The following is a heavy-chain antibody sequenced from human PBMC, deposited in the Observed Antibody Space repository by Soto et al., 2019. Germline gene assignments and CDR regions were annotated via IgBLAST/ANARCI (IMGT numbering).Heavy chain of an antibody. Sequence: PGGSLRLSCAASGFSISAYKMHWVRQYQGKGLEWVAVISTDGTRTYYADSVKGRFTVSRDTSKNTLYLQMNSLTREDTAVYFCARVPTSLTYDYWGQGTRVTVSS. CDR1: GFSISAYK. V-gene: IGHV3-30*04. CDR2: ISTDGTRT. CDR3: ARVPTSLTYDY. D-gene: IGHD3-9*01. J-gene: IGHJ4*02.